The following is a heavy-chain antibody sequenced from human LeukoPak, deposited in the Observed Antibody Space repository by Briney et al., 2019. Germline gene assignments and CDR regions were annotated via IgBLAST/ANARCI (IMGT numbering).Heavy chain of an antibody. CDR3: ARGGRSSWYLRDYYYYMDV. CDR1: GFTFDDYG. V-gene: IGHV3-20*04. CDR2: INWNGGST. Sequence: GGSLRLSCAASGFTFDDYGMNWVRQASGKGLEWVSGINWNGGSTGYADSVKGRFTISRDNAKNSLYLQMNSLRAGDTALYYCARGGRSSWYLRDYYYYMDVWGKGTTVTVSS. J-gene: IGHJ6*03. D-gene: IGHD6-13*01.